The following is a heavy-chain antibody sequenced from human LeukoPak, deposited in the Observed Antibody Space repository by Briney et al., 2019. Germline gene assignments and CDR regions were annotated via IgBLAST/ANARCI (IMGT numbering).Heavy chain of an antibody. D-gene: IGHD3-22*01. V-gene: IGHV1-58*02. CDR3: AADLRWGGGYSA. Sequence: ASVKVSCKASGFTFTSSAMQWVRQARGQRLEWIGWIVVGSGNTNYAQKFQERVTITRDMSTSTAYMELSSLRSEDTAVYYCAADLRWGGGYSAWGQGTLVTVSS. J-gene: IGHJ5*02. CDR1: GFTFTSSA. CDR2: IVVGSGNT.